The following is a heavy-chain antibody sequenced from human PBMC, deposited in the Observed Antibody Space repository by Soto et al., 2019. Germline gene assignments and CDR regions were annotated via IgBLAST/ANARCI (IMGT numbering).Heavy chain of an antibody. J-gene: IGHJ6*03. V-gene: IGHV4-34*01. CDR3: ARGLILWFGELSRRGGYSYYMEV. D-gene: IGHD3-10*01. Sequence: QVQLQQWGAGLLKPSETLSLTCAVYGGSLSGYQWSWIRQTPVKGLEWIGEINDSGNINYKQTLKNRVTILLDTPRKQISLKLSAVTAADSAVYYCARGLILWFGELSRRGGYSYYMEVWGKGTTVAVSS. CDR2: INDSGNI. CDR1: GGSLSGYQ.